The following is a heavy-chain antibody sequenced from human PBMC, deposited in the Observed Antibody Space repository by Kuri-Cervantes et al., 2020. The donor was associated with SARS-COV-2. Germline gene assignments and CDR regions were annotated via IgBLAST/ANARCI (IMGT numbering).Heavy chain of an antibody. D-gene: IGHD6-19*01. V-gene: IGHV4-4*07. J-gene: IGHJ4*02. Sequence: SDTLSLTCTVSGGSICIYYWSGIRQPAGKGLEWIGRIYTSGNTNYNPSLKSRVTMSVDTSKNQFSLKLNSVTAADTAVYYCARLYSCGGNFDYWGQGSLVTVSS. CDR3: ARLYSCGGNFDY. CDR1: GGSICIYY. CDR2: IYTSGNT.